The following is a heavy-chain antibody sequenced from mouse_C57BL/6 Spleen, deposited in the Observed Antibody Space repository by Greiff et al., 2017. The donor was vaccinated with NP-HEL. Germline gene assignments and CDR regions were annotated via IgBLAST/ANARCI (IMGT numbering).Heavy chain of an antibody. CDR2: IYPGDGDT. CDR3: AYDYGSSYVYFDV. V-gene: IGHV1-80*01. D-gene: IGHD1-1*01. Sequence: VQLQQSGAELVKPGASVKISCKASGYAFSSYWMNWVKQRPGKGLEWIGQIYPGDGDTNYNGKFKGKATLTADKSSSTAYMQLSSLTSEDSAVYFCAYDYGSSYVYFDVWGTGTTVTVSS. J-gene: IGHJ1*03. CDR1: GYAFSSYW.